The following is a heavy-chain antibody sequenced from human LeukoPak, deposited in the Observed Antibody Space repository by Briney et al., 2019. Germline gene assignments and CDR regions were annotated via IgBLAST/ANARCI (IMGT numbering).Heavy chain of an antibody. J-gene: IGHJ6*04. CDR3: ASASNHYYYYGMDV. CDR1: GGTFSSYA. D-gene: IGHD4-11*01. Sequence: ASVKVSCKASGGTFSSYAISWVRQAPGQGLEWMGGIIPIFGTANYAQKLQGRVTITADESTSTAYMELSSLRSEDTAVYYCASASNHYYYYGMDVWGKGTTVTVSS. V-gene: IGHV1-69*13. CDR2: IIPIFGTA.